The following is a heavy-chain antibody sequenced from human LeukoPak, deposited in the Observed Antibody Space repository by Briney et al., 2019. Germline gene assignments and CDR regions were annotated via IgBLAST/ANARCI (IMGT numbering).Heavy chain of an antibody. Sequence: GGSLRLSCAASGFTFSSYWMHWVRQAPGKGLVWVSRINSGGSSTSYADSVKGRFTISRDNAKNTLYLQMNSLRAEDTAVYYCAHENYDFWSGYYTFDYWGQGTLVTVSS. V-gene: IGHV3-74*01. D-gene: IGHD3-3*01. J-gene: IGHJ4*02. CDR2: INSGGSST. CDR1: GFTFSSYW. CDR3: AHENYDFWSGYYTFDY.